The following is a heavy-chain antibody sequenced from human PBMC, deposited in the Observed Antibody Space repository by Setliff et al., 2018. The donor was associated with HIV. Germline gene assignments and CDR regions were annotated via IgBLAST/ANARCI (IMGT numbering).Heavy chain of an antibody. V-gene: IGHV4-61*02. CDR3: ARAPFYSGYDSHDSSGYYLDAFDI. D-gene: IGHD3-22*01. Sequence: SETLSLTCTVSGGSISSGSYYWSWIRQPAGKGLEWIGRIYTSGSTNYNPSLKSRVTISVDTSKKRFSLKVNSVTAADTAVYYCARAPFYSGYDSHDSSGYYLDAFDIWGPGTMVT. CDR2: IYTSGST. CDR1: GGSISSGSYY. J-gene: IGHJ3*02.